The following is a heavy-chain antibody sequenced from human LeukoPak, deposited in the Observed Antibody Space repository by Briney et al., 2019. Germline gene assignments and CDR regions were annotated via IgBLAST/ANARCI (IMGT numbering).Heavy chain of an antibody. J-gene: IGHJ6*03. D-gene: IGHD3-22*01. V-gene: IGHV4-39*01. Sequence: PSETLSLTCTVSGGPISSSSYYWGWIRQPPGKGLEWIGSIYYSGSTYYNPSLKSRVTISVDTSKNQFSLKLSSVTAADTAVYYCARQSYYYDSSGSYYYMDVWGKGTTVTVSS. CDR2: IYYSGST. CDR1: GGPISSSSYY. CDR3: ARQSYYYDSSGSYYYMDV.